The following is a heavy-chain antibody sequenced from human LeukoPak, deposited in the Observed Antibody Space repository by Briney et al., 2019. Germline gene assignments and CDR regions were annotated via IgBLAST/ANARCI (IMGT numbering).Heavy chain of an antibody. CDR1: GYAFTSYG. V-gene: IGHV1-18*01. Sequence: ASVKVSCKASGYAFTSYGISWVRQAPGQGLEWMGWISAYNGNTNYAQKLQGRVTMTTDTSTSTAYMELRSLRSDDTAVYYCARPSGSYYVLGYFDYWGQGTLVTVSS. D-gene: IGHD1-26*01. J-gene: IGHJ4*02. CDR3: ARPSGSYYVLGYFDY. CDR2: ISAYNGNT.